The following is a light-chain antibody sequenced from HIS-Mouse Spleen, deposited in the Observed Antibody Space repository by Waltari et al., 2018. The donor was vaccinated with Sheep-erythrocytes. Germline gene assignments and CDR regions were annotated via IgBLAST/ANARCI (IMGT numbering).Light chain of an antibody. Sequence: QSALTQPPSASGSPGQSVTISCTGTSSDVGGYNYVSWYHQHPGKAPKLMLSEVSKRPSGVPDRFSGSKSGNTASLTVSGLQAEDEADYYCSSYAGSNNWVFGGGTKLTVL. CDR2: EVS. CDR3: SSYAGSNNWV. V-gene: IGLV2-8*01. J-gene: IGLJ3*02. CDR1: SSDVGGYNY.